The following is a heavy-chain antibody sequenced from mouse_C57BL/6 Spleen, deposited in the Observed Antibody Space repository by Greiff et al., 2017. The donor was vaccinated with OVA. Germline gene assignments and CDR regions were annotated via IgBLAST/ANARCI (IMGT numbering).Heavy chain of an antibody. D-gene: IGHD3-1*01. Sequence: VQLQQPGAELVKPGASVKLSCKAFGYTFTSYWMHWVKQRPGQGLEWIGMIHPNSGSTNYNEKFKSKATLTVDKSSSTAYMQLSSLTSEDSAVYYCARKGYLSFDYWGQGTTLTVSS. CDR1: GYTFTSYW. V-gene: IGHV1-64*01. J-gene: IGHJ2*01. CDR2: IHPNSGST. CDR3: ARKGYLSFDY.